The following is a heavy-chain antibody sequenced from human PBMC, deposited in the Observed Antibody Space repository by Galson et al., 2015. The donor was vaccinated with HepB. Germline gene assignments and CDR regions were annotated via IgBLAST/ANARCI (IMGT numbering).Heavy chain of an antibody. V-gene: IGHV3-23*01. Sequence: SLRLSCAASGFTFSNYAMSWVRQAPGKGLEWVSAISGSGGSTYYADSVKGRFTVSRDNSKNTLYLQMDSLRAEDTAVYYCAKGLGWGSGWYYFDYWGQGTLGAVSA. J-gene: IGHJ4*02. D-gene: IGHD6-19*01. CDR2: ISGSGGST. CDR3: AKGLGWGSGWYYFDY. CDR1: GFTFSNYA.